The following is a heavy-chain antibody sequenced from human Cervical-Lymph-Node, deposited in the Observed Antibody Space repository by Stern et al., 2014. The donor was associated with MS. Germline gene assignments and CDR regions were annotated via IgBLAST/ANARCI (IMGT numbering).Heavy chain of an antibody. V-gene: IGHV1-18*01. Sequence: VQLEESGAEVRKPGASVKVSCRASGYTFSSFGISWVRRAPGQGLEWMGWISGYNGEHKYPQKFQGRVILTTDISTSTAYMDLTSLRSYDTAMYYCARGPYCSSSSCYSNGYYFYGLDVWGQGTTVTVSS. J-gene: IGHJ6*02. CDR2: ISGYNGEH. CDR1: GYTFSSFG. D-gene: IGHD2-2*02. CDR3: ARGPYCSSSSCYSNGYYFYGLDV.